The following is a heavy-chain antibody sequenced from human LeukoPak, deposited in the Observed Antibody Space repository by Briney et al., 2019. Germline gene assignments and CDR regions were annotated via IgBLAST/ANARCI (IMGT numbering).Heavy chain of an antibody. CDR1: GGSISSYY. Sequence: PSETLSPTCTVSGGSISSYYWSWIRQPPGKGLEWIGYIYYSGSTNYNPSLKSRVTISVDTSKNQFSLKLSSVTAADTAVYYCARSWLPGSYDYWGQGTLVTVSS. J-gene: IGHJ4*02. CDR2: IYYSGST. D-gene: IGHD3-10*01. CDR3: ARSWLPGSYDY. V-gene: IGHV4-59*01.